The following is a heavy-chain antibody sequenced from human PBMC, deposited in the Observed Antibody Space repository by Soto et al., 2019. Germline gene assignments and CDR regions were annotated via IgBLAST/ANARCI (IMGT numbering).Heavy chain of an antibody. CDR3: TGPYPYYFDS. J-gene: IGHJ4*02. Sequence: QVQLQESGPGLVKSAQTLSLTCTVSGGSISSIGYYWSWIRQPPGKGLEWIGEINHSGNTNYNPSLMGLVTMSFDRSKNKFSLKLSSVTAADTAVYYCTGPYPYYFDSWGQGTLVTVSS. CDR2: INHSGNT. CDR1: GGSISSIGYY. V-gene: IGHV4-31*09.